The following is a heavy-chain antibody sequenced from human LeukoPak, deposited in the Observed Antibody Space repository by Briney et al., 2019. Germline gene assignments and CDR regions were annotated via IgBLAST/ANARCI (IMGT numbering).Heavy chain of an antibody. J-gene: IGHJ4*02. CDR1: GFTFSVHW. Sequence: PGGSLRLSCAASGFTFSVHWMSWVRQAPGKGLEWAANINQGGSDKYYVDSVKGRFTISRDNANNLLYLQMNSLRGEDTAVYYCTRDRTRAEDDWGQGTLVTVSS. V-gene: IGHV3-7*01. D-gene: IGHD1-14*01. CDR3: TRDRTRAEDD. CDR2: INQGGSDK.